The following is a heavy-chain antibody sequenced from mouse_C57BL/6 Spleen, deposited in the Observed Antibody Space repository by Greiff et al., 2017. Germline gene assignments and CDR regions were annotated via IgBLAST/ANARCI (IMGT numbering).Heavy chain of an antibody. V-gene: IGHV5-9-1*02. Sequence: EVNLVESGEGLVKPGGSLKLSCAASGFTFSSYAMSWVRQTPEKRLEWVAYISSGGDYIYYADTVKGRFTISRDNARNTLYLQMSSLKSEDTAMYYCTRAFITTVVATDYFDYWGQGTTLTVSS. CDR3: TRAFITTVVATDYFDY. D-gene: IGHD1-1*01. CDR2: ISSGGDYI. CDR1: GFTFSSYA. J-gene: IGHJ2*01.